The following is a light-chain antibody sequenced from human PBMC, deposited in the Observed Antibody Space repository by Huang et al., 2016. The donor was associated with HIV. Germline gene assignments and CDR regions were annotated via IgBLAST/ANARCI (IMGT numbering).Light chain of an antibody. J-gene: IGKJ1*01. CDR1: QNITKS. CDR3: QQSFSVPRT. CDR2: TAS. V-gene: IGKV1-39*01. Sequence: DIQMTQSPPSLSASVGDRVTFTCRANQNITKSLNWYQQKPGKAPKLLIYTASTLESGVPSRFSGSRSWSRVTLNILHLQPEDFATYYCQQSFSVPRTFG.